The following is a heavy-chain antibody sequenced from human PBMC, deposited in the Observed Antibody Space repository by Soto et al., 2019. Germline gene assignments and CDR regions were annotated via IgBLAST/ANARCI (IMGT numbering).Heavy chain of an antibody. D-gene: IGHD6-13*01. CDR1: GGSFSGYY. CDR3: ARGAPIAAAANFDY. J-gene: IGHJ4*02. Sequence: QVQLQQWGAGLLKPSETLSLTCAVYGGSFSGYYWSWIRQPPGKGLEWIGEINHSGSTNYNPSLKSRVTISVDTSKNQFSLKLSSVTAADTAVYYCARGAPIAAAANFDYWGQGTLVIVSS. V-gene: IGHV4-34*01. CDR2: INHSGST.